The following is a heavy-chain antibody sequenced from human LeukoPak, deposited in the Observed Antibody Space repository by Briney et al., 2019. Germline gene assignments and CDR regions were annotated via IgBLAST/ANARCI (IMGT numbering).Heavy chain of an antibody. CDR3: ARAAAGTRTVDY. J-gene: IGHJ4*02. V-gene: IGHV4-39*07. D-gene: IGHD6-13*01. Sequence: PSETLSLTCTVSGGSISTSSYYWGWIRQPPGKGLEWIGSIYYSGSTYYNPSLKSRVTISVDKSKNQFSLKLSSVTAADTAVYYCARAAAGTRTVDYWGQGTLVTVSS. CDR2: IYYSGST. CDR1: GGSISTSSYY.